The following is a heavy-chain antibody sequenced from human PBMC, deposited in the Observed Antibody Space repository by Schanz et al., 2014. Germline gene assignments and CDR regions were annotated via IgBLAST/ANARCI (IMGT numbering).Heavy chain of an antibody. V-gene: IGHV3-7*01. CDR1: AFTFSSYG. D-gene: IGHD1-26*01. CDR3: PTDGVTLQVSLQICKWAGRGAYANADS. CDR2: RNQDGSEK. J-gene: IGHJ5*01. Sequence: CAASAFTFSSYGMHWVRQAPGKGLEWVANRNQDGSEKYYVDSVKGRFTISRDNAKNSLYLQINSLREEDTAVYYCPTDGVTLQVSLQICKWAGRGAYANADS.